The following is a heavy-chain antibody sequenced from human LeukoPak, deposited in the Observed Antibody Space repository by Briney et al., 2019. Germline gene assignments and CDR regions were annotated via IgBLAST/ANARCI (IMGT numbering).Heavy chain of an antibody. D-gene: IGHD3-3*01. CDR3: ARGYDFWSGYPQNFDY. V-gene: IGHV1-18*01. CDR1: GYTFTSYG. Sequence: ASVKVSCKASGYTFTSYGISWVRQAPGQGLEWMGWISAYNGNTNYAQKLQGRVTMTTDTSTSTAYMELRSLRSDDTAVYYCARGYDFWSGYPQNFDYWGQGTLVTVSS. J-gene: IGHJ4*02. CDR2: ISAYNGNT.